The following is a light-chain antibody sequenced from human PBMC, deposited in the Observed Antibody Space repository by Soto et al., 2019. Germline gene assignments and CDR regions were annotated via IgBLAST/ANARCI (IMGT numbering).Light chain of an antibody. Sequence: EIVMTQSPATLSVSPGERVTLSCRASQSISSNLAWYQQKPGQAPRLLIYGASTRTTDILARFSGSGSGTEFTLTISSLQSEDLAVYYCQQYNNWPLTFGGGTKVEIK. V-gene: IGKV3-15*01. J-gene: IGKJ4*01. CDR2: GAS. CDR3: QQYNNWPLT. CDR1: QSISSN.